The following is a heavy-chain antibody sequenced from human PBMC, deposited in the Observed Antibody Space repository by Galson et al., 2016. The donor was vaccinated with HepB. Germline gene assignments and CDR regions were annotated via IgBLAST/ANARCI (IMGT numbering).Heavy chain of an antibody. CDR2: IYYNGRT. D-gene: IGHD6-19*01. V-gene: IGHV4-31*03. J-gene: IGHJ4*02. CDR1: GDSISYGGDYY. Sequence: TLSLTCTVSGDSISYGGDYYWSWIRQHPDKGLEWIGYIYYNGRTDYNPSLKSRGTMSLDTSKNQFSLKLTSVTAADTAVYYCARLRDGDSRGWADYFDHWGEGTLVTVSS. CDR3: ARLRDGDSRGWADYFDH.